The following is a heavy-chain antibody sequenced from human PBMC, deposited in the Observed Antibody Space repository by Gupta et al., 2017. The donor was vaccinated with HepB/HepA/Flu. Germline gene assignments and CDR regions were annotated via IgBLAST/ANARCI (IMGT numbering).Heavy chain of an antibody. CDR2: IYPGDSDT. CDR1: GYSFTSYW. CDR3: ARFFKRRVERPYDSSGYYYDDAFDI. J-gene: IGHJ3*02. Sequence: EVQLVQSGAEVKKPGESLKISCKGSGYSFTSYWIGWVRQMPGKGLEWMGIIYPGDSDTRYSPSFQGQVTISADKSISTAYLQWSSLKASDTAMYYCARFFKRRVERPYDSSGYYYDDAFDIWGQGTMVTVSS. V-gene: IGHV5-51*01. D-gene: IGHD3-22*01.